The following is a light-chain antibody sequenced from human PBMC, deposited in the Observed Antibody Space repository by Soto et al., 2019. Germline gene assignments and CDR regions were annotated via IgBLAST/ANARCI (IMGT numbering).Light chain of an antibody. CDR2: GTS. J-gene: IGKJ1*01. CDR3: QQYGSSPWT. CDR1: QSVSTTY. V-gene: IGKV3-20*01. Sequence: EIVLTQSPGTLSLSPGEGATLSCRASQSVSTTYIAWYQQTPGQAPRLLIYGTSNRATGIPDRFSGSGSGTDYTLTISRLEAKDFAVYYCQQYGSSPWTFSQETKVEFK.